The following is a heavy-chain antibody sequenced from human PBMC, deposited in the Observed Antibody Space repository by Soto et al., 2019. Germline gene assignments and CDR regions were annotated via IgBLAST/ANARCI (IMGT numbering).Heavy chain of an antibody. CDR1: GFSFSKYA. CDR2: ISYDGSNE. J-gene: IGHJ4*02. CDR3: ASPPAIDTGGYYMAY. Sequence: GGSLRLSCAASGFSFSKYAMHWVRQAPGKGLEWVALISYDGSNEYYADSVKGRFTISRDNSKKTLYVQMNSLRDEDTAVYFYASPPAIDTGGYYMAYWGQGTLVTVSS. D-gene: IGHD3-22*01. V-gene: IGHV3-30-3*01.